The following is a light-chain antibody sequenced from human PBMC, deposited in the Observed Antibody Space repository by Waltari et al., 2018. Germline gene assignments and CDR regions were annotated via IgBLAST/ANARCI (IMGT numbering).Light chain of an antibody. J-gene: IGLJ2*01. CDR3: QLWDSGSDHVV. Sequence: SYVLTQPPSVSVAPGKTATITCGGDNIGTTGVHWYQQKPGQAPVLVIYDNTDRPSGIPERFPGSNSGNTATLTISSVEAGDEADYYCQLWDSGSDHVVFGGGTKLTVL. CDR1: NIGTTG. V-gene: IGLV3-21*03. CDR2: DNT.